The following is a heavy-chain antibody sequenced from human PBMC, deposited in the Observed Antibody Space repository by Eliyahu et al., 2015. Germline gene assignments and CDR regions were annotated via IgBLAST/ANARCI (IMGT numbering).Heavy chain of an antibody. J-gene: IGHJ4*02. Sequence: EVQLEESGGGLVQPGRSLRLSCXASGFTFXDYAMHWVRQAPGKGLQWVSGISWNSGSIGYADSVKGRFTISRDNAKNSLYLQMNSLRAEDTALYYCAKDREYDFWSGPFDYWGQGTLVTVSS. CDR2: ISWNSGSI. D-gene: IGHD3-3*01. CDR3: AKDREYDFWSGPFDY. V-gene: IGHV3-9*01. CDR1: GFTFXDYA.